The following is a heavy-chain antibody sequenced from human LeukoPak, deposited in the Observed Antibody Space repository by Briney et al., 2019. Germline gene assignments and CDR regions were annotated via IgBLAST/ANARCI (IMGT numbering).Heavy chain of an antibody. CDR2: IYPGDSDI. Sequence: GESLKISCKGSGYSFTSYWIGWVRQMPGKGLEWMGIIYPGDSDIRHSPSFQGQVTISADRSISTAYLQWSSLKASDSAMYYCARHVGDPGGQWPQGGYYYYMDVWGKGTTVTISS. J-gene: IGHJ6*03. CDR3: ARHVGDPGGQWPQGGYYYYMDV. V-gene: IGHV5-51*01. CDR1: GYSFTSYW. D-gene: IGHD6-19*01.